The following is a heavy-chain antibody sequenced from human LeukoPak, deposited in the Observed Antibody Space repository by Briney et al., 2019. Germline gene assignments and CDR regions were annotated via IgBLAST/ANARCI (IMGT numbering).Heavy chain of an antibody. CDR2: ISASGTST. J-gene: IGHJ4*02. Sequence: GGSLRLSCAASGFTFSSYTMYWVRQAPGKGLEWVSAISASGTSTYYAVSVKGRFTISRDNSKNTLYLQMNSLRAEDTAVYYCAKDLFYVKRDAADTDFWGQGTLVTVSS. V-gene: IGHV3-23*01. CDR3: AKDLFYVKRDAADTDF. D-gene: IGHD6-13*01. CDR1: GFTFSSYT.